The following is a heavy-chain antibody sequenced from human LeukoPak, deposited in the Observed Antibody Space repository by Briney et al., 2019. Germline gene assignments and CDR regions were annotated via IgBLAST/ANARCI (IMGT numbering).Heavy chain of an antibody. D-gene: IGHD2-21*02. CDR1: GGSMSSYY. CDR2: ISYSGST. V-gene: IGHV4-59*08. CDR3: ARSGVTALSWVDP. J-gene: IGHJ5*02. Sequence: PSETLSLTCTVSGGSMSSYYWSWIRQPPGKGLEWIGYISYSGSTNYNPSLKSRITISVDTSKNQFSLKLNSVTAADTALYYCARSGVTALSWVDPWGQGTLVTVSS.